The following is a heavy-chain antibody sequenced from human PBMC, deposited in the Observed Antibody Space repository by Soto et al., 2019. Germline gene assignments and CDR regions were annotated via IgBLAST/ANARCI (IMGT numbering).Heavy chain of an antibody. CDR3: ARDYYDSSGYPITWFDP. J-gene: IGHJ5*02. V-gene: IGHV5-51*01. D-gene: IGHD3-22*01. CDR1: GYSFTNYW. Sequence: LGESLKISCKASGYSFTNYWIGWVRQMPGKGLEWMGIIYPGDSDTRYSPSFQGQVTISVDKSISAAYLQWSGLKASDIAMYYCARDYYDSSGYPITWFDPWGQGTLVTVSS. CDR2: IYPGDSDT.